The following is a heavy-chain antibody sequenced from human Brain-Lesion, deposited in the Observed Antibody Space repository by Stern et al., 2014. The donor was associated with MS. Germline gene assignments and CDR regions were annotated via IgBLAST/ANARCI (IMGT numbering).Heavy chain of an antibody. Sequence: VHLVESGPGLVKPSETLSLTCTVAGGSVSSTSYAWAWIRQPPGKGLEWIGTIYYSGNTYYSPSLKSRLTISLDPSKNQFSLPLRSVTAADTAVYYCAGEEDIRYCSGGSCTGNWFDPWGQGTLVTVSS. J-gene: IGHJ5*02. CDR3: AGEEDIRYCSGGSCTGNWFDP. D-gene: IGHD2-15*01. CDR1: GGSVSSTSYA. V-gene: IGHV4-39*01. CDR2: IYYSGNT.